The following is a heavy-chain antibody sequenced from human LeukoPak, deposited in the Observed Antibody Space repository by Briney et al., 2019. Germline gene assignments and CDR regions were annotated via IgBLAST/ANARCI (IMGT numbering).Heavy chain of an antibody. V-gene: IGHV3-23*01. D-gene: IGHD4/OR15-4a*01. J-gene: IGHJ4*02. CDR3: AKESGASRPPDF. CDR1: GYTFSNYG. CDR2: VDPSGGHT. Sequence: GGSLRLSCAASGYTFSNYGMTWVRQAPGKGLEWVSAVDPSGGHTFYPDSVKGRFTVSRDNSKNTLYLQMNSLRVEDTAVYYCAKESGASRPPDFWGQGTLVTVSS.